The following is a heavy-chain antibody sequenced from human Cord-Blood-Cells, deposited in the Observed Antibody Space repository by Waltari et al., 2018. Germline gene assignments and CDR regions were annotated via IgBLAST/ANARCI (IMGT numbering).Heavy chain of an antibody. CDR3: ARRSENAFDI. CDR1: GYTFTSYD. J-gene: IGHJ3*02. V-gene: IGHV1-8*01. CDR2: VNQNSGNT. Sequence: QVQLVQSGAEVKKPGASVKVSCKASGYTFTSYDINWVRQATGQGLEWMDWVNQNSGNTGYTQKFQSRVTMTRNTSISTAYMELSSLRSEDTAVYYCARRSENAFDIWGQGTMVTVSS.